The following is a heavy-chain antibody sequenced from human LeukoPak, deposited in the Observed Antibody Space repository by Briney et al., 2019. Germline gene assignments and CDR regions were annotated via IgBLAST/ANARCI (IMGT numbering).Heavy chain of an antibody. CDR2: INTNTGNP. CDR3: AREVVDTAMDRYWYFDL. J-gene: IGHJ2*01. Sequence: ASVKVSFKASGYTFTSYAMNWVRQAPGQGLEWMGWINTNTGNPTYAQGFTGRFVFSLDTSVSTAYLQISSLKAEDTAVYYCAREVVDTAMDRYWYFDLWGRGTLVTVSS. CDR1: GYTFTSYA. D-gene: IGHD5-18*01. V-gene: IGHV7-4-1*02.